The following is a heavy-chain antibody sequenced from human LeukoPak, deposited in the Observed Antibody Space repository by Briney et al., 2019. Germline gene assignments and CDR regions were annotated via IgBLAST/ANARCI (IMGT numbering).Heavy chain of an antibody. D-gene: IGHD1-1*01. CDR1: GGAINSRNYY. J-gene: IGHJ4*02. Sequence: SETLSLTRTVVGGAINSRNYYWGWIRQSPGKGLEWIGSIYYSGSVNNNPSLQSRVTISVDTPRNQFSLKLTSVTAADTAVYYCARRVTTSGNFFDNWGPGTLVTVS. V-gene: IGHV4-39*01. CDR2: IYYSGSV. CDR3: ARRVTTSGNFFDN.